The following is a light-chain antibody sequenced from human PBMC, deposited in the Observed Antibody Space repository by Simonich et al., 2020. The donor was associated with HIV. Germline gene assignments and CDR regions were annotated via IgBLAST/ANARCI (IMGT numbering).Light chain of an antibody. CDR3: QQYYSTPQT. Sequence: DIVMTQSPDSLAVSLGERATINCKSSQSVLYSSNNKNYLAWYQQKPGQPPKLLIYWASTRESGVPARFSGSGSGTDFTLTINSLQTEDVAIYYCQQYYSTPQTFGQGTKVEI. V-gene: IGKV4-1*01. CDR1: QSVLYSSNNKNY. J-gene: IGKJ1*01. CDR2: WAS.